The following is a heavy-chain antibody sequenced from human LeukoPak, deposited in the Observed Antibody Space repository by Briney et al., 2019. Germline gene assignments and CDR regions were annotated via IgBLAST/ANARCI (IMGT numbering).Heavy chain of an antibody. D-gene: IGHD3-22*01. Sequence: GASVKVSCKASAGTFSSYAIRWVRQAPGQGLEWMGGIIPIFGTANYAQKFQGRVTITTDESTSTAYMELSSLRSEDTAVYYCAGDRDYYDSSGRLICFDPWGQGTLVTVSS. CDR3: AGDRDYYDSSGRLICFDP. CDR2: IIPIFGTA. J-gene: IGHJ5*02. CDR1: AGTFSSYA. V-gene: IGHV1-69*05.